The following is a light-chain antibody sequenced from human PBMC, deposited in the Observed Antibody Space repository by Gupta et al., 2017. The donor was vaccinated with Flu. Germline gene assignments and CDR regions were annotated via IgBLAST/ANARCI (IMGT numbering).Light chain of an antibody. Sequence: SVTISCSGTSSDVGGYDYVSWYQHHPGKAPKHMLYDVTKRPPGVPDRFSGSKSGNTASLTIYGLQGDDEADYYCCSYAGTLTFLFGGGTKVTVL. CDR2: DVT. V-gene: IGLV2-11*01. CDR3: CSYAGTLTFL. J-gene: IGLJ2*01. CDR1: SSDVGGYDY.